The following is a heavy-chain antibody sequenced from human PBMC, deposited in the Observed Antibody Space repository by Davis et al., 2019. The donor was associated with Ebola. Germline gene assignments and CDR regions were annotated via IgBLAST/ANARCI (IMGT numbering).Heavy chain of an antibody. CDR3: ARAFEYCSSSSCYKPFHY. V-gene: IGHV1-69*04. J-gene: IGHJ4*02. Sequence: ASSVKVSCKASGGTFSSYAISWVRQAPGQGLEWMGRIIPVLGIANYAQNFQGRVTITADKSTSTVYMELSSLRSEDTAVYYCARAFEYCSSSSCYKPFHYWGQGTLVTVSS. CDR1: GGTFSSYA. CDR2: IIPVLGIA. D-gene: IGHD2-2*02.